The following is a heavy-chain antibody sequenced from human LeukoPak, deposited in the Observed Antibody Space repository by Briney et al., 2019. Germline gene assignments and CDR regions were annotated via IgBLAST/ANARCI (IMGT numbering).Heavy chain of an antibody. Sequence: PSETLSLTCAVYGGSFSGYYWSWIRQPPGKGLEWIGETNHSGSTNYNPSLKSRVTISVDTSKNQFSLKLSSVTAADTAVYYCARGATWYYYGSGRSNWFDPWGQGTLVTVSS. CDR3: ARGATWYYYGSGRSNWFDP. CDR2: TNHSGST. D-gene: IGHD3-10*01. CDR1: GGSFSGYY. J-gene: IGHJ5*02. V-gene: IGHV4-34*01.